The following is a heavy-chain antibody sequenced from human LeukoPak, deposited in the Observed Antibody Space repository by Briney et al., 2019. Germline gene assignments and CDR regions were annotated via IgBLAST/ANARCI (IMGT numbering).Heavy chain of an antibody. J-gene: IGHJ6*02. Sequence: PSETPSLTCTVSGGSISSYYWSWIRQPPGKGLEWIGYIYYSGSTNYNPSLKSRVTISVDTSKNQFSLKLSSVTAADTAVYYCARGDGYDEYYYYGMDVWGQGTTVTVSS. V-gene: IGHV4-59*01. D-gene: IGHD5-12*01. CDR3: ARGDGYDEYYYYGMDV. CDR1: GGSISSYY. CDR2: IYYSGST.